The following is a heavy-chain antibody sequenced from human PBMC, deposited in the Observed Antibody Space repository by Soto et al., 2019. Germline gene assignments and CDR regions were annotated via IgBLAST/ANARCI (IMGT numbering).Heavy chain of an antibody. CDR3: AQDRRGDIAVLPPIIPYHFGMDV. D-gene: IGHD2-2*01. Sequence: PGGSLRLSCAASGFSFSYYDMHWVRQAPGKGLEWVAFISYDGNNKYYADSVKGRFTISRDNSKNTLYLQMTSLRAEDTAVYYCAQDRRGDIAVLPPIIPYHFGMDVWGQGTTVTVSS. CDR2: ISYDGNNK. CDR1: GFSFSYYD. J-gene: IGHJ6*02. V-gene: IGHV3-30*18.